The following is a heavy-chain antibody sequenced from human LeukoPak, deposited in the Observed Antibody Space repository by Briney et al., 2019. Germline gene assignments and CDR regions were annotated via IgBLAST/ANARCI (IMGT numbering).Heavy chain of an antibody. Sequence: GGSLRLSCAASGFTFSSHSMNWVRQAPGKGLDWVSSISSSSSYIYYADSVKGRFTISRDNAKNSLYLQMNSLRAEDTAVYYCARFGRVGATQSGYWGQGTLVTVSS. J-gene: IGHJ4*02. CDR1: GFTFSSHS. D-gene: IGHD1-26*01. V-gene: IGHV3-21*01. CDR3: ARFGRVGATQSGY. CDR2: ISSSSSYI.